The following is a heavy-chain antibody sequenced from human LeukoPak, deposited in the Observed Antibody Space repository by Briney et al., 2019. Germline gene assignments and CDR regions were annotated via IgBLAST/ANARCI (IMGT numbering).Heavy chain of an antibody. CDR2: INSNSNYM. D-gene: IGHD3-10*01. CDR3: ARSEFEAFDM. J-gene: IGHJ3*02. CDR1: GFIFSYYS. Sequence: TGGSLRLSCAASGFIFSYYSMNWVRQAPGKGLEWVSSINSNSNYMSYADSVKGRFTISRDNAKNSLYLQMTSLRAEDTAVYYCARSEFEAFDMWGQGTMVTVSS. V-gene: IGHV3-21*01.